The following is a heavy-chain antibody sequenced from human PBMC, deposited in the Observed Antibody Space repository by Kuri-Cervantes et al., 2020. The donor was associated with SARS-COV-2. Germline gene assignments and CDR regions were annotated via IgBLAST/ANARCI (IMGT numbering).Heavy chain of an antibody. CDR3: AKTNTIFGVVSWFDP. D-gene: IGHD3-3*01. V-gene: IGHV3-53*05. J-gene: IGHJ5*02. CDR2: TYSGGST. Sequence: GGSLRLSCAASGFTVSSNYMSWVRQAPGKGLEWVSVTYSGGSTYYADSVKGRFTISRDNSKNTLYLQMNSLRAEDTAVYYCAKTNTIFGVVSWFDPWGQGTLVTVSS. CDR1: GFTVSSNY.